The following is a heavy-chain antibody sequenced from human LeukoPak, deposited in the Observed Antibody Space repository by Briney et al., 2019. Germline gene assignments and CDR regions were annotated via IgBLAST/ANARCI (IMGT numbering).Heavy chain of an antibody. D-gene: IGHD2-21*01. CDR3: ASWEYCGGDCYLHMDV. Sequence: ASVKVSCKASGGTFSSYAISWVRQAPGQGLEWMGGIIPILGTANYAQKFQGRVTITADESTSTAYMELSSLRSEDTAVYYCASWEYCGGDCYLHMDVWGKGTTVTVSS. CDR2: IIPILGTA. CDR1: GGTFSSYA. V-gene: IGHV1-69*13. J-gene: IGHJ6*03.